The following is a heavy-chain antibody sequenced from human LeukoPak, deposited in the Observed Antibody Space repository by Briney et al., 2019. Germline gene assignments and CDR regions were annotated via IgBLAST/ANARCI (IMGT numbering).Heavy chain of an antibody. D-gene: IGHD3-9*01. CDR2: INSDGSWT. J-gene: IGHJ6*02. V-gene: IGHV3-74*01. CDR1: GNYW. Sequence: GGSLRLSCAASGNYWMHWVRQVPGKGLVWVSHINSDGSWTSYADSVKGRFTISKDNAKNSLFLQMNSLRAEDTAMYYCARAILSDPKYYGMDVWGQGTTVTVSS. CDR3: ARAILSDPKYYGMDV.